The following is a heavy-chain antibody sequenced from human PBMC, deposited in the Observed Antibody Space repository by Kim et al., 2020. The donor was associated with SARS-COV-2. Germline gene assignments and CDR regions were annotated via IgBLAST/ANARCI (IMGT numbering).Heavy chain of an antibody. CDR2: GTS. CDR3: TFLMDAFDI. J-gene: IGHJ3*02. V-gene: IGHV3-15*01. Sequence: GTSDYAAPVKRRLAISKDESKATLYLQMGSLKTEDSAVYYCTFLMDAFDIWGQGTMVTVSS.